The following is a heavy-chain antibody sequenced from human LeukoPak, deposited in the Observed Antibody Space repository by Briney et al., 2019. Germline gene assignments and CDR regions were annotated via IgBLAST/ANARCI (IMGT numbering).Heavy chain of an antibody. J-gene: IGHJ4*02. CDR2: ISGSGGKT. Sequence: GGSVRLSCAASGFTFSSYAMSWVHQAPGKGLEWVSAISGSGGKTYYADSVKGRFTISRDNSKNTLYLQMNSLRAEDTAIYYCAKEPPRGSYADFWGQGTLVSVSS. D-gene: IGHD1-26*01. V-gene: IGHV3-23*01. CDR3: AKEPPRGSYADF. CDR1: GFTFSSYA.